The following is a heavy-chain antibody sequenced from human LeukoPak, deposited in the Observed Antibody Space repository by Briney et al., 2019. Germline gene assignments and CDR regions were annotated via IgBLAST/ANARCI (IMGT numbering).Heavy chain of an antibody. CDR3: ARLKSTGIDYVWGSYRLSAFDI. D-gene: IGHD3-16*02. Sequence: SERDSPICTLSGASVSSQCWSWTRQPPGKGLEWIGYIYYSGSTNDNPSLKSRVTSAVDTSNIHFYLKLSSVTAADTAVYYCARLKSTGIDYVWGSYRLSAFDIWGQGTLVTVSS. CDR2: IYYSGST. V-gene: IGHV4-59*08. J-gene: IGHJ3*02. CDR1: GASVSSQC.